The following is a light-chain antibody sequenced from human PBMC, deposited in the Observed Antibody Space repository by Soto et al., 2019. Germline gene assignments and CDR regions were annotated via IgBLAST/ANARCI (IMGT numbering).Light chain of an antibody. Sequence: DIQLTQSPSVLSASVGDTVTITCRASQALSNYLAWYQQKPGKAPDLLIYSASTLQSGVPSRFSGSGSGTDFTLKISTVKAEDVGVYYCMQSLQTPCTFGQGTKVDIK. V-gene: IGKV1-9*01. CDR1: QALSNY. CDR3: MQSLQTPCT. CDR2: SAS. J-gene: IGKJ2*02.